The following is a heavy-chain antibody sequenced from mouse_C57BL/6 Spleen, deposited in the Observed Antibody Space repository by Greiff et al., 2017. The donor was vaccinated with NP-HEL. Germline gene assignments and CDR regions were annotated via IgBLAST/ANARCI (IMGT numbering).Heavy chain of an antibody. CDR2: FHPYNDDT. V-gene: IGHV1-47*01. CDR3: ARGDYYGSSYVDYAMDY. Sequence: QVQLQQSGAELVKPGASVKMSCKASGYTFTTYPIEWMKQNHGKSLEWIGNFHPYNDDTKYNEKFKGKATLTVEKSSSTVYLELSRLTSDDSAVYYCARGDYYGSSYVDYAMDYWGQGTSVTVSS. CDR1: GYTFTTYP. D-gene: IGHD1-1*01. J-gene: IGHJ4*01.